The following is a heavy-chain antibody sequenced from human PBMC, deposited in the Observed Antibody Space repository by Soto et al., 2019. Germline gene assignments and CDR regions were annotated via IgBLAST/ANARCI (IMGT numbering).Heavy chain of an antibody. J-gene: IGHJ4*02. CDR2: TYYRSKWYY. V-gene: IGHV6-1*01. CDR3: ARDPGYSLDY. CDR1: GDSVSIKSAA. Sequence: SQTLSLTCAISGDSVSIKSAAWNWIRQSPSRGLEWLGRTYYRSKWYYDYADSVKSRITINSDTSKNQFSLQLNSVTPEDTAVCYCARDPGYSLDYWGQGTLVTVSS. D-gene: IGHD5-18*01.